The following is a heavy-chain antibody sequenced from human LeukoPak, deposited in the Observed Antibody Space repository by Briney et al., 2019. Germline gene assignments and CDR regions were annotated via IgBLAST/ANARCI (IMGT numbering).Heavy chain of an antibody. J-gene: IGHJ4*02. CDR2: INPSGGST. V-gene: IGHV1-46*01. CDR3: ARNRWLDC. D-gene: IGHD5-24*01. Sequence: GASVKVSCMASGYTFTNYYMHWVRQAPRQGLEWMGIINPSGGSTTYAQKFQDRVTMTRDMSTSTVYMELSSLRSEDTAVYYCARNRWLDCWGQGTLVTVPS. CDR1: GYTFTNYY.